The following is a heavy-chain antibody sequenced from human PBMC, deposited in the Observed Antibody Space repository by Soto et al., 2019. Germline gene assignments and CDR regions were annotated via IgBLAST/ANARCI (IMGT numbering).Heavy chain of an antibody. D-gene: IGHD6-13*01. Sequence: GASVKVSCKSSGYTFTGYYMHWVRQAPGQGLEWMGWINPNSGGTNYAQKFQGWVTMTRDTSISTAYMELSRLRSDDTAVYYCARSPLQVPSSWYNYYYYGMDVWGQGTTVTVSS. CDR1: GYTFTGYY. CDR2: INPNSGGT. J-gene: IGHJ6*02. CDR3: ARSPLQVPSSWYNYYYYGMDV. V-gene: IGHV1-2*04.